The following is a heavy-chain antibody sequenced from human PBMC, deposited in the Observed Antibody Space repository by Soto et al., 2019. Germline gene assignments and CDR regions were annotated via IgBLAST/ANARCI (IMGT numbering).Heavy chain of an antibody. CDR3: VRVVAIPGYPDN. D-gene: IGHD5-12*01. CDR1: GGTFSSYA. J-gene: IGHJ4*02. CDR2: IVPIVDTS. Sequence: QVQLVQAGAAVRQPASSVKVSCKTSGGTFSSYAISWVRQAPGQGLEWMGGIVPIVDTSTYAQKSQGRVTITADESTSTVYMELSSLRSDDTAVYYCVRVVAIPGYPDNWGQGTLVTVSS. V-gene: IGHV1-69*12.